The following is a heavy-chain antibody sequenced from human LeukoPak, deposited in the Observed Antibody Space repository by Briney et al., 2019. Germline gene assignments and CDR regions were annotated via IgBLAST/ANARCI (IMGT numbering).Heavy chain of an antibody. CDR1: GDSFSSYY. Sequence: SETLSLTCTVSGDSFSSYYWTWIRQPAGKGLEWIGRISSGSTNYNPSLKSRVTISVDTSKNQFSLKLSSVTAADTAVYFCARGPYSYDSSGAFDIWGQGTMVTVSS. D-gene: IGHD3-22*01. J-gene: IGHJ3*02. CDR2: ISSGST. CDR3: ARGPYSYDSSGAFDI. V-gene: IGHV4-4*07.